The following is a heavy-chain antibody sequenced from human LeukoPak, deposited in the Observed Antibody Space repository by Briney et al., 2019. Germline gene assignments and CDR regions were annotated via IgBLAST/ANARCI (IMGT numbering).Heavy chain of an antibody. D-gene: IGHD3-9*01. V-gene: IGHV4-59*01. CDR1: GGSISSYY. J-gene: IGHJ4*02. Sequence: SVTLSLTCTVSGGSISSYYWSWIRQPPGKGLEWIGYICYSGSTNYNPSLKSRVTISVDTSKNQFSLKLSSVTAADTAVYYCARGRYDILTGYLFDYWGQGTLVTVSS. CDR2: ICYSGST. CDR3: ARGRYDILTGYLFDY.